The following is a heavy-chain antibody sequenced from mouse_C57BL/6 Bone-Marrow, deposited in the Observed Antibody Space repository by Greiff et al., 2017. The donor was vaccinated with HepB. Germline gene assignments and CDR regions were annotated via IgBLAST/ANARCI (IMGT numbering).Heavy chain of an antibody. CDR3: ANSNYAWFAY. CDR2: IYPRSGNT. Sequence: QVQLKESGAELARPGASVKLSCKASGYTFTSYGISWVKQRTGQGLEWIGEIYPRSGNTYYNEKFKGKATLTADKSSSTAYMELRSLTSEDSAVYFCANSNYAWFAYWGQGTLVTVSA. J-gene: IGHJ3*01. D-gene: IGHD2-5*01. CDR1: GYTFTSYG. V-gene: IGHV1-81*01.